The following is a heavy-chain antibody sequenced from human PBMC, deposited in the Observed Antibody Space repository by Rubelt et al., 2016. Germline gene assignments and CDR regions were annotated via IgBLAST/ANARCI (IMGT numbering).Heavy chain of an antibody. Sequence: QVQLRQWGAGLLKPSETLSLTCAVYGGSFSGYYWSWIRQPAGKGLEWIGRIYTSGSPNYNPSLTCRVSMSVDTSKNQFALKLSSVTAADTAVYYCAGIWFGELYWENWFDPWGQGTLVTVSS. J-gene: IGHJ5*02. V-gene: IGHV4-59*10. CDR3: AGIWFGELYWENWFDP. D-gene: IGHD3-10*01. CDR2: IYTSGSP. CDR1: GGSFSGYY.